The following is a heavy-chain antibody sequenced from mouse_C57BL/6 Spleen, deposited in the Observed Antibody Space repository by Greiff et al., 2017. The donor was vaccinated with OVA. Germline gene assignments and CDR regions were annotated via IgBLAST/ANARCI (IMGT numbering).Heavy chain of an antibody. CDR3: AREMITYAMDY. CDR1: GFTFSDYY. V-gene: IGHV5-16*01. J-gene: IGHJ4*01. Sequence: EVKLMESEGGLVQPGSSMKLSCTASGFTFSDYYMAWVRQVPEKGLEWVANINYDGSSTYYLDSLKSRFIISRDNAKNILYLQMSSLKSEDTATYYCAREMITYAMDYWGQGTSVTVSS. D-gene: IGHD2-4*01. CDR2: INYDGSST.